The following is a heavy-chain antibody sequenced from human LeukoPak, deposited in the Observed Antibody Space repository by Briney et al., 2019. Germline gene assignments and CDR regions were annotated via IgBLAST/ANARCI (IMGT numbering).Heavy chain of an antibody. V-gene: IGHV1-69*05. D-gene: IGHD2/OR15-2a*01. Sequence: ASVKVSCKASGGTFSSYAISWVRQAPGQGLEWMGGIIPIFGTANYAQKFQGRVTITTDESTSTAYMELSSLRSEDTAVYYCARSGYFREDAFDIWGQGTMVTVSS. J-gene: IGHJ3*02. CDR2: IIPIFGTA. CDR1: GGTFSSYA. CDR3: ARSGYFREDAFDI.